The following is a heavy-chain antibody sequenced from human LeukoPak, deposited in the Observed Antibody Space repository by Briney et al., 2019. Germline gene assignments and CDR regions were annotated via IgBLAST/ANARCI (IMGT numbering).Heavy chain of an antibody. D-gene: IGHD6-19*01. CDR1: GYTFTGYY. J-gene: IGHJ5*02. CDR2: INPNSGGT. CDR3: AKDHWGAVAGTGDWFDP. V-gene: IGHV1-2*02. Sequence: ASVKVSCKASGYTFTGYYMHWVRQAPGQGLEWMGWINPNSGGTNYAQKFQGRVTMTRDTSISTAYMELSRLRSDDTAVYYCAKDHWGAVAGTGDWFDPWGQGTLVTVSS.